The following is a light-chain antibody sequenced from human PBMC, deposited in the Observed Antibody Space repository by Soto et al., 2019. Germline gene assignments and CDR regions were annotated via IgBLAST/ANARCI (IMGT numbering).Light chain of an antibody. V-gene: IGLV2-23*01. Sequence: QSALTQPASVSGSPGQSITISCTGTSSDVGSYNLVSWYQQHPGKAPKLMIYEGSKRPSGVSNRFSGSESGNTASLTISGLQAEHEADYYCCSYAGSSIVVFGGGTKLTVL. CDR2: EGS. J-gene: IGLJ2*01. CDR1: SSDVGSYNL. CDR3: CSYAGSSIVV.